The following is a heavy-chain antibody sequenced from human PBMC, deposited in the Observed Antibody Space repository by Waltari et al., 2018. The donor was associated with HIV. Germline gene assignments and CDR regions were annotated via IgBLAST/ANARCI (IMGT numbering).Heavy chain of an antibody. Sequence: QVQLQESGPGMVKPSGTLSLTCIVSGGSISSNHWWSWVRQPPGKGLEWIGQLYHRGNTQYNPSLKSRVTISGDKSRNHFSLNVTSVTAADTAVYYCARTTGNYCDSNTCYGGDFDFWGQGILVTVSS. CDR1: GGSISSNHW. CDR2: LYHRGNT. J-gene: IGHJ4*02. V-gene: IGHV4-4*02. CDR3: ARTTGNYCDSNTCYGGDFDF. D-gene: IGHD4-17*01.